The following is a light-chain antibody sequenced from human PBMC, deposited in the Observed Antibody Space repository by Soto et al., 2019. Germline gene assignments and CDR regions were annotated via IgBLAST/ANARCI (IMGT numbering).Light chain of an antibody. J-gene: IGKJ4*01. CDR3: MQALQTPLT. V-gene: IGKV2-28*01. Sequence: IVITQTPLSLSVTPGQPACISCRSSQSLRHSNGYNYLDWYLQKPGQSPQLLIYLGSNRASGVPDRFGGSGSGTDFTLKISRVEAEDVGVYYCMQALQTPLTFGGGTKVDI. CDR2: LGS. CDR1: QSLRHSNGYNY.